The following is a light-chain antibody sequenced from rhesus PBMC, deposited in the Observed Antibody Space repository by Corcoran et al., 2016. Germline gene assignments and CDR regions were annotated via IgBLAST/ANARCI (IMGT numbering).Light chain of an antibody. CDR1: QGITND. V-gene: IGKV1-25*01. CDR2: EAS. CDR3: QHYYSTPPT. Sequence: DIQMTQSPSSLSASVGDRVTITGRASQGITNDLAWYQQKPGETPKLLIYEASSWQSGIPSRFSGSGSGTDFTLTISSLQSEDFATYYCQHYYSTPPTFGQGTKVEIK. J-gene: IGKJ1*01.